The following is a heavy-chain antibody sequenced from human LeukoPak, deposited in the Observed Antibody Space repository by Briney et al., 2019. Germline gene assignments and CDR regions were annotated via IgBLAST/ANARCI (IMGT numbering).Heavy chain of an antibody. Sequence: GGSLRLSCAASGFTFSSYAMSWVRQAPGKGLEWVSRISGSGESTYYADSVKGRFTISRDNSKNTLYLQMSSLRAEDTAVYYSYGDPKLSFDPWGQGTLVTVSS. V-gene: IGHV3-23*01. J-gene: IGHJ5*02. CDR3: YGDPKLSFDP. CDR1: GFTFSSYA. CDR2: ISGSGEST. D-gene: IGHD4-17*01.